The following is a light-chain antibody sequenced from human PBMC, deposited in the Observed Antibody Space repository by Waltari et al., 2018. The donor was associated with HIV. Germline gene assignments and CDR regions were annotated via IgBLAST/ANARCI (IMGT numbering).Light chain of an antibody. V-gene: IGLV3-27*01. CDR2: KDS. CDR3: YSATDNNLGV. CDR1: VVAKKY. Sequence: SYEPTQPSSVSVSPGQTARITCSGDVVAKKYTRWFQQKPGQAPVMVIYKDSELPSGIPERFSGSSSGTTVTLTISGAQVEDEADYYCYSATDNNLGVFGGGTKLTVL. J-gene: IGLJ2*01.